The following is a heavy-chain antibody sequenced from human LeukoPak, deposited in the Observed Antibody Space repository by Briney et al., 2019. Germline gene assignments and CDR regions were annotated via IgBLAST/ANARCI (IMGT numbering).Heavy chain of an antibody. V-gene: IGHV3-21*01. CDR1: GFTFSSYS. CDR2: ISSSSSYI. D-gene: IGHD1-26*01. Sequence: PGGSLRLSCAASGFTFSSYSMNWVRQAPGKGLEWVSSISSSSSYIYYADSVKGRFTISRDNAKNSLYLQMNSLRAEDTAVYYCARDAPFVGATLSYVDYWGQGTLVTVSS. CDR3: ARDAPFVGATLSYVDY. J-gene: IGHJ4*02.